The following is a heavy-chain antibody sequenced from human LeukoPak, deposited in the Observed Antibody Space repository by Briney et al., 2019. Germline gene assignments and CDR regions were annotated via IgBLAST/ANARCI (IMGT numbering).Heavy chain of an antibody. V-gene: IGHV4-59*10. CDR1: GGFFSGYY. J-gene: IGHJ6*04. CDR2: IYTSGST. CDR3: ARAQHYDFWLHV. D-gene: IGHD3-3*01. Sequence: PSETLSLTCAVYGGFFSGYYWSWIRQPAGKGLEWIGRIYTSGSTNYNPSLKSRVTISVDTSKNQFSLKLSSVTAADTAVYYCARAQHYDFWLHVWGKGTTVTVSS.